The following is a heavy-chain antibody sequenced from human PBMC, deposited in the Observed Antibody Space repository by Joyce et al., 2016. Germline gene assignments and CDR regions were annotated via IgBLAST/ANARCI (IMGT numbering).Heavy chain of an antibody. CDR2: IFGGGST. Sequence: EVQLVESGGGLIQPGGSLKLSCAASGIIVSNNYMSWVRQAPGKGLGWGSSIFGGGSTDYADSVKGRFAISRDNSKNTVYLQLNSLRGEDTAVYYCAKGGRYCSGGSCYDYWGQGTLVTVSA. J-gene: IGHJ4*02. CDR3: AKGGRYCSGGSCYDY. V-gene: IGHV3-53*01. D-gene: IGHD2-15*01. CDR1: GIIVSNNY.